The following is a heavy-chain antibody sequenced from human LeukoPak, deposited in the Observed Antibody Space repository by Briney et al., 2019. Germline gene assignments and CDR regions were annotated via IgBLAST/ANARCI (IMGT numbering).Heavy chain of an antibody. CDR1: GFTFSSYG. D-gene: IGHD1-1*01. Sequence: PGGSLRLSCAASGFTFSSYGMNWVRQAPGKGLEWVAVIWFDGSNKYYADSVKGRFTSDRDNPENKVYLQMNSLRAEDTAMYCCEREGPQMGTSAFDIWGQGAMVSV. V-gene: IGHV3-33*01. CDR2: IWFDGSNK. J-gene: IGHJ3*02. CDR3: EREGPQMGTSAFDI.